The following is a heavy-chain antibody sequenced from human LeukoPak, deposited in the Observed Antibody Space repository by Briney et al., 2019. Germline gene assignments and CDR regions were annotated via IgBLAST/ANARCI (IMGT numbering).Heavy chain of an antibody. CDR3: ARRAGAYSHPYDY. V-gene: IGHV3-30*14. D-gene: IGHD4/OR15-4a*01. CDR1: GFTFSNYA. J-gene: IGHJ4*02. Sequence: GGSLRLSCAASGFTFSNYAMHWVRQAPGKGLEWVAVISYDGSKKYYADSVKGRFTISRDNSKNTLCLQMNSLRAEDTAVYYCARRAGAYSHPYDYWGQGTLVTVSS. CDR2: ISYDGSKK.